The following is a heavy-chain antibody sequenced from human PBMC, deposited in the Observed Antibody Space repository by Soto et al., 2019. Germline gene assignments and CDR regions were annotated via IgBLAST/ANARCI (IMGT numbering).Heavy chain of an antibody. J-gene: IGHJ6*02. D-gene: IGHD2-15*01. CDR3: ARDFPFSSVLAF. V-gene: IGHV3-7*01. Sequence: GGALRLSCAASGFTFRCSCMGWVRQAPGKGLGWVANIKHDGGARNYRGSVKGRFTISRDNAENSLFLQMNSLRAEDTAVYYCARDFPFSSVLAFWGQGPTGTVS. CDR1: GFTFRCSC. CDR2: IKHDGGAR.